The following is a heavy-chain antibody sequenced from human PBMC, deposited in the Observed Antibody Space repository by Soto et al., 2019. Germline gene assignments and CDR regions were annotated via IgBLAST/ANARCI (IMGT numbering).Heavy chain of an antibody. CDR3: ARDISGYDSSGFDY. Sequence: GTSVKLSCKASGYTFTSYGISCVRQAPGQGLEWMGWISAYNGNTNYAQKLQGRVTMTTDTSTSTAYMELRSLRSDDTAVYYCARDISGYDSSGFDYWGQGTLVTVSS. J-gene: IGHJ4*02. CDR1: GYTFTSYG. CDR2: ISAYNGNT. V-gene: IGHV1-18*01. D-gene: IGHD3-22*01.